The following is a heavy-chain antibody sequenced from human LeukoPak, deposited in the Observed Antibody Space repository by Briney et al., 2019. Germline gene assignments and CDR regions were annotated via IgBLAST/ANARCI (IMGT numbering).Heavy chain of an antibody. V-gene: IGHV3-48*03. Sequence: GGSLRLSCAASGFTFSSYEMNWVRQAPGKGLEWVSYISSSDSTIYYADSVKGRFTISRDNSKNTLYLQMNSLRAEDTAVYYCANERLATVTPVFDYWGQGTLVTVSS. D-gene: IGHD4-17*01. CDR2: ISSSDSTI. J-gene: IGHJ4*02. CDR3: ANERLATVTPVFDY. CDR1: GFTFSSYE.